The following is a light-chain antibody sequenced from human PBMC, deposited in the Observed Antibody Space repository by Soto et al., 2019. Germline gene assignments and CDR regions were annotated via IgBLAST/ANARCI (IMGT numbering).Light chain of an antibody. CDR2: DVS. V-gene: IGKV1-5*01. Sequence: DMPMSQSPSTLSASVADTVTITCRASQRMSGWLAWQQQNTGNAPKLLICDVSALKRGVTPRFSGSGSGTEFTLTISSLQPDDFATYYCQQYDSFSVTFGQGTKVDSK. CDR1: QRMSGW. CDR3: QQYDSFSVT. J-gene: IGKJ1*01.